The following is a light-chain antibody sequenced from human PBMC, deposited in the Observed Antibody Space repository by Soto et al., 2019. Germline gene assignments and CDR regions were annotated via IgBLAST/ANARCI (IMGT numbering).Light chain of an antibody. CDR1: SGDVGGYDY. V-gene: IGLV2-14*01. J-gene: IGLJ1*01. Sequence: QSVLTQPPSASGSPGQSVTISCTGTSGDVGGYDYVSWYQQHPGKAPKLMIYEVNYRPSGASNRFSGSKSGNTASLTISGLQAEDEADYYCSSYRSGSTKIFGSGTKVTVL. CDR2: EVN. CDR3: SSYRSGSTKI.